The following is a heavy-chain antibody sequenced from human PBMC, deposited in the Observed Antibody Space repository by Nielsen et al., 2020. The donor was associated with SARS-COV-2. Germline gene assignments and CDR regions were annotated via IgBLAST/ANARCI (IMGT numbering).Heavy chain of an antibody. Sequence: GGSLRLSCAASGFTFSDYYMSWIRQAPGKGLEWVSYISSSSSYTNYADSVKCRFTISRDNAKNSLYLQMNSLRAEDTAVYYCARGDYGPYYYYGMDVWGQGTTVTVSS. J-gene: IGHJ6*02. CDR1: GFTFSDYY. CDR3: ARGDYGPYYYYGMDV. V-gene: IGHV3-11*05. CDR2: ISSSSSYT. D-gene: IGHD4/OR15-4a*01.